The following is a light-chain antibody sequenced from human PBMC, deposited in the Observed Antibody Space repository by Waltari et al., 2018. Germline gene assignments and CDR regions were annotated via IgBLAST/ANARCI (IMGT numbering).Light chain of an antibody. CDR1: QSLLFRSNNKNY. CDR2: WAS. J-gene: IGKJ1*01. CDR3: QQYYHIART. V-gene: IGKV4-1*01. Sequence: DTVMTQSPDSLAVSLGERATINCKSSQSLLFRSNNKNYLAWYQQKPGQHPKLLIHWASTRESVVPDRFSGSWSGTDFTLTISSLQAEDVAVYYCQQYYHIARTFGQGTRVEIK.